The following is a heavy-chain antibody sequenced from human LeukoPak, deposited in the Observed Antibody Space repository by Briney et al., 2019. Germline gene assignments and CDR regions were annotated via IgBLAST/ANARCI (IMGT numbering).Heavy chain of an antibody. Sequence: SETLSLTCTVSGGSISSYYWGWIRQPPGKGLEWIGYIYYSGSTNYNPSLKSRVTISVDTSKNQFSLKLSSVTAADTAVYYCARGRYYYDSSGYYADAFDIWGQGTMVTVSS. CDR2: IYYSGST. CDR3: ARGRYYYDSSGYYADAFDI. V-gene: IGHV4-59*01. D-gene: IGHD3-22*01. CDR1: GGSISSYY. J-gene: IGHJ3*02.